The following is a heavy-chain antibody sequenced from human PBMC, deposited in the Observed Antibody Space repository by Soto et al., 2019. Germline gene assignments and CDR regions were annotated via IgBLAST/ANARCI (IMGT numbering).Heavy chain of an antibody. Sequence: GASVKVSCKASGYTFTGYYMHWVRQAPGQGLEWTGWINPNSGGTSYAQKFQGWVTMTRDTSISTAYMELSRLRSDDTAVYYCARAGSDYDIWSGYTEYYYGMDVWGQGTTVTVSS. CDR2: INPNSGGT. V-gene: IGHV1-2*04. CDR3: ARAGSDYDIWSGYTEYYYGMDV. CDR1: GYTFTGYY. J-gene: IGHJ6*02. D-gene: IGHD3-3*01.